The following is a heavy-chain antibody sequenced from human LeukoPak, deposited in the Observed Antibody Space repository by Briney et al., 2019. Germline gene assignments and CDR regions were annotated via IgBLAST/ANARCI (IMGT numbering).Heavy chain of an antibody. CDR3: ARQRDYYDSSGYYSPDAFDF. J-gene: IGHJ3*01. Sequence: SETLSLTCTVSGGSISSSSYYWGWIRQPPGKGLEWIGSIYYSGSTYYNPSLKSRVTISVDTSKNQFSLKLSSVTAADTAVYYCARQRDYYDSSGYYSPDAFDFWGQGTMVTVSS. V-gene: IGHV4-39*01. CDR1: GGSISSSSYY. D-gene: IGHD3-22*01. CDR2: IYYSGST.